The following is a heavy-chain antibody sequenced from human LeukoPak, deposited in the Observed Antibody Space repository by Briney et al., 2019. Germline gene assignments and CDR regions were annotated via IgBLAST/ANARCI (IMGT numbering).Heavy chain of an antibody. V-gene: IGHV1-2*02. CDR3: ARSLYYYYYMDV. Sequence: GASVKVSCKASGYTFTSYYMHWVRQAPGQGLEWMGWINPNSGGTNYAQKFQGRVTMTRDTSISTAYMELSGLRSDDTAVYYCARSLYYYYYMDVWGKGTTVTVSS. CDR1: GYTFTSYY. J-gene: IGHJ6*03. CDR2: INPNSGGT.